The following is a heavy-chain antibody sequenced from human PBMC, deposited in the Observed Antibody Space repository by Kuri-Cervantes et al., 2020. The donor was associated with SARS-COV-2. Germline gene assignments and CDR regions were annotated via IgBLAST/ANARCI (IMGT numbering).Heavy chain of an antibody. V-gene: IGHV1-69*13. D-gene: IGHD2-2*02. CDR1: GGTFSSYA. CDR3: ARDYCSKTNCYIRGMSNYYYGMDA. J-gene: IGHJ6*02. Sequence: SVKVSCKASGGTFSSYAISWVRQAPGQGLEWMGGIIPIFGTANYAQKFQGRVTITADESTSTAYMELRSLRSDDTAMYYCARDYCSKTNCYIRGMSNYYYGMDAWGQGTTVTVSS. CDR2: IIPIFGTA.